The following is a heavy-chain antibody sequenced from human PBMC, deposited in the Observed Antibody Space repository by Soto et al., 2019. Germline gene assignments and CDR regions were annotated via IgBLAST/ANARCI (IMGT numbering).Heavy chain of an antibody. CDR2: ISGSGGST. CDR3: ARRVSGSYYDY. V-gene: IGHV3-23*01. CDR1: GFTFSSYA. Sequence: EVQLLESGGGLVQPGGSLRLSCAASGFTFSSYAMRWVRQAPGKGLEWVSAISGSGGSTYYADSVKGRFTISRDNSKTTLYLQMNSLRAEDTAVYYCARRVSGSYYDYWGQGTLVTVSS. J-gene: IGHJ4*02. D-gene: IGHD1-26*01.